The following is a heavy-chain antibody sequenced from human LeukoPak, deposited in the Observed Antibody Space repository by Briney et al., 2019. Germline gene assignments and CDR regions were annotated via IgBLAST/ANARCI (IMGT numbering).Heavy chain of an antibody. CDR2: ISGSGGST. CDR3: AKAPYCSGVSCYLYYFDD. Sequence: PGGSLRLSCAASGFTFSSYAMSWVRQAPGKGLEWVSTISGSGGSTFYADSVKGRFTISRDNSKNTLYLQMNSLRAEDTAVHYCAKAPYCSGVSCYLYYFDDWGQGTLVTASS. J-gene: IGHJ4*02. D-gene: IGHD2-15*01. V-gene: IGHV3-23*01. CDR1: GFTFSSYA.